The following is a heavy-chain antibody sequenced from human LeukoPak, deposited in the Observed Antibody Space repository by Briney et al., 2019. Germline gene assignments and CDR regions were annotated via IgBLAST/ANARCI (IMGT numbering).Heavy chain of an antibody. J-gene: IGHJ4*02. Sequence: GGSLRLSCAASGFTFSSYAMSWVRQAPGKGLEWVSAMSGSGGRTYYADSVKGRFTISRDNSKNTLSLQMNSLRAEDTAVYYCASRIWSGVDYWGQGTLVTVSS. CDR2: MSGSGGRT. CDR3: ASRIWSGVDY. V-gene: IGHV3-23*01. D-gene: IGHD6-13*01. CDR1: GFTFSSYA.